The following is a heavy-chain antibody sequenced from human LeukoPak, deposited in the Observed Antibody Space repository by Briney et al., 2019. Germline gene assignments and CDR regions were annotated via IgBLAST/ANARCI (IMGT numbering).Heavy chain of an antibody. CDR3: VKDRAVAGQGAKYFQH. CDR1: GFTFSSYA. V-gene: IGHV3-64D*06. D-gene: IGHD6-19*01. Sequence: PGGSLRLSCSASGFTFSSYAMHWVRQAPGKGLEYVSAISSNGGSTYYADSVKGRFTISRDNSKNTLYLQMSSLRAEDTAVYYCVKDRAVAGQGAKYFQHWGQGTLVTVSS. CDR2: ISSNGGST. J-gene: IGHJ1*01.